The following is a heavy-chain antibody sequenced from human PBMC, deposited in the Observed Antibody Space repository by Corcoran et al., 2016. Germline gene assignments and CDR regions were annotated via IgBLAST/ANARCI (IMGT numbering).Heavy chain of an antibody. CDR3: ARDQGFRYYGSSVYFDY. CDR2: IWYDGSNK. CDR1: GFTFSSYG. D-gene: IGHD3-22*01. V-gene: IGHV3-33*01. J-gene: IGHJ4*02. Sequence: QVQLVESGGGVVQPGRSLRLSCAASGFTFSSYGMHWVRQAPGKGLEWVAVIWYDGSNKYYADSVKGRFTISRDNSKNTLYLQMNSLRAEDTAVYYCARDQGFRYYGSSVYFDYWGQGTLVTVSS.